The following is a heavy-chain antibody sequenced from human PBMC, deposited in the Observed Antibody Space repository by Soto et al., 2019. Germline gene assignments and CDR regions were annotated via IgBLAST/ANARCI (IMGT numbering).Heavy chain of an antibody. V-gene: IGHV4-39*01. CDR2: IYYSGST. D-gene: IGHD4-4*01. Sequence: GWIRQPPGKGLEWIGSIYYSGSTYYNPSLKSRVTISVDTSKNQFSLKLSSVTAADTAVYYCARHRDLQEPDYYYGMDVWGQGTTVTVSS. CDR3: ARHRDLQEPDYYYGMDV. J-gene: IGHJ6*02.